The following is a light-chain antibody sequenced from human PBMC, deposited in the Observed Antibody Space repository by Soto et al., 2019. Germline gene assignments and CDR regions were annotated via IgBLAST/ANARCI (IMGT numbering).Light chain of an antibody. CDR3: GTWDSSLSAGV. V-gene: IGLV1-51*02. CDR2: ENY. J-gene: IGLJ2*01. CDR1: SSNIGSSY. Sequence: QSVLTQPPSVSAAPGQTVTLSCSGNSSNIGSSYVAWYQQLPGTAPKLLIYENYKRPSGIPDRFSGSKSGTSATLGITGLQTGDEADYYCGTWDSSLSAGVFGGGTKLTVL.